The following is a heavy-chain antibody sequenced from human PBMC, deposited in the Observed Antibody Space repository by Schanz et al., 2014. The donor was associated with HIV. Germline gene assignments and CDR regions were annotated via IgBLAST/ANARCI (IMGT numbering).Heavy chain of an antibody. V-gene: IGHV1-8*01. D-gene: IGHD2-2*01. Sequence: QVHLVQSGAEVKKPGASVKVSCKASGYTFTSYDINWVRQATGQGLEWMGWMNPNSGNTGYAQKFQGRVTMTRNTSISTAYMELSSLRSEDTAVYYCARDRGSISWMGRAFDIWGQGTMVTVSS. CDR2: MNPNSGNT. CDR1: GYTFTSYD. J-gene: IGHJ3*02. CDR3: ARDRGSISWMGRAFDI.